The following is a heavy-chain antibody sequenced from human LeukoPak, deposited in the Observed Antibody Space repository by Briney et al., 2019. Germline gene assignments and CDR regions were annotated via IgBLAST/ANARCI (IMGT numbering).Heavy chain of an antibody. Sequence: SETLSLTCTVSGGSISSYYWSWIRQPPGKGLEWIGYIYYSGSTNYNPSLKSRVTISVDTSKNQFSLKLSSVTAADTAVYYCARVVDTAMVPIYFDYWGQGTLVTVSS. CDR3: ARVVDTAMVPIYFDY. J-gene: IGHJ4*02. D-gene: IGHD5-18*01. CDR1: GGSISSYY. V-gene: IGHV4-59*01. CDR2: IYYSGST.